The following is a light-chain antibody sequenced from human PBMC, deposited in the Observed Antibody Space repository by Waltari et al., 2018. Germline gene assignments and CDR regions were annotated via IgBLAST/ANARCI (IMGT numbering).Light chain of an antibody. V-gene: IGKV1-39*01. Sequence: DIQMTQSPSSLSASVGDRVNITCRASQSISSYLNWYQQKPGQAPKLLIYAASSLQSGVPSRFSGSGSGTDFTLTISSLQPEDFATYYCQQSYSTSITFGGGTKVEIK. CDR3: QQSYSTSIT. CDR1: QSISSY. CDR2: AAS. J-gene: IGKJ4*01.